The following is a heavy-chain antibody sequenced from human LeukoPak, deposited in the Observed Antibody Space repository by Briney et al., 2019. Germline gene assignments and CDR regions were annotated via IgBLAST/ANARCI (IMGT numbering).Heavy chain of an antibody. D-gene: IGHD5-18*01. CDR1: GYTFTGYY. Sequence: ASVKVSCKASGYTFTGYYMHWVRQAPGQGLEWMGWINPNSGGTNYAQKFQGRVTMTRDTSISTAYMELSRLRSDDTAVYYCARGDSYDAYYYYYMDVWGKGTTVTISS. CDR2: INPNSGGT. V-gene: IGHV1-2*02. J-gene: IGHJ6*03. CDR3: ARGDSYDAYYYYYMDV.